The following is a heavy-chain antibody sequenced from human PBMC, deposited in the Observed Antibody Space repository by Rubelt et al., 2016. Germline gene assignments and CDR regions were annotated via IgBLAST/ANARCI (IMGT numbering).Heavy chain of an antibody. Sequence: EVQLVESGGGLEQPGGSLRLSCAASGFSFRGHVMSWVRQAPGKGLEWISGITGSGDITYYADSVKGRFTISRDNSKNKLYLQINSLTAEETAIDYCARMTTKLIDFWGQGTLVTVSS. CDR1: GFSFRGHV. CDR2: ITGSGDIT. D-gene: IGHD4-11*01. V-gene: IGHV3-23*04. J-gene: IGHJ4*02. CDR3: ARMTTKLIDF.